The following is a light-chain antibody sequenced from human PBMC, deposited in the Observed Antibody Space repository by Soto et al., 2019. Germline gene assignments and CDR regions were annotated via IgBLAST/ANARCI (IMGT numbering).Light chain of an antibody. CDR2: DVS. V-gene: IGLV2-11*01. CDR1: SSDVGGYNY. J-gene: IGLJ2*01. CDR3: CSYAVSYVV. Sequence: QSALTQPRSVSGSPGQSVTISCTGTSSDVGGYNYVSWYQQHPGKAPKLMIYDVSKRPSGVPDRFSGSKSGNTASLTISGLQAEDEADYYCCSYAVSYVVFGGGTKLTVL.